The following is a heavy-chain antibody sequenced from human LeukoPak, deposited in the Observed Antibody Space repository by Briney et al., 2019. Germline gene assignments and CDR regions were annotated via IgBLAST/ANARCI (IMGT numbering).Heavy chain of an antibody. CDR3: ARGKGRVEMATIDY. CDR1: RFTFTSYW. Sequence: GGSLRLSCAASRFTFTSYWMHWVRQVPGKGLVWVSRINSDGSGTTYADSVKGRFTISRDNAKNTLYLQMDSLRAEDTAVYYCARGKGRVEMATIDYWGQGTLVTVSS. CDR2: INSDGSGT. V-gene: IGHV3-74*01. D-gene: IGHD5-24*01. J-gene: IGHJ4*02.